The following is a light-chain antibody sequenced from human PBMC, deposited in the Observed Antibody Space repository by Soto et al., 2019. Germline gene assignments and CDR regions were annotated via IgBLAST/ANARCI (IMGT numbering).Light chain of an antibody. Sequence: QSVLTQAASVSGSPGQSITISCTGTSSDIGGYKYVSWYQRHPGKAPKVMIYDVRYRASGVSNRFSGSKSGNTASLTISGLQAEDEADYFCSSYRSGSVLVFGGGTKLTVL. CDR3: SSYRSGSVLV. J-gene: IGLJ3*02. CDR1: SSDIGGYKY. V-gene: IGLV2-14*03. CDR2: DVR.